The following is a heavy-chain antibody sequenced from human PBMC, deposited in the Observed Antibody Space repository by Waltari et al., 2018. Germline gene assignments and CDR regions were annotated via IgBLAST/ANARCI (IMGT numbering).Heavy chain of an antibody. CDR2: INAGNGNT. CDR3: ARSYSVRGVIDY. D-gene: IGHD3-10*01. J-gene: IGHJ4*02. Sequence: QVQLVQSGAEVKKPGASVKVSCKASGYTFTSYAMHWVRQAPVQRLEWMGWINAGNGNTKYSQKFQGRVTITRDTSASTAYMELSSLRSEDTAVYYCARSYSVRGVIDYWGQGTLVTVSS. V-gene: IGHV1-3*01. CDR1: GYTFTSYA.